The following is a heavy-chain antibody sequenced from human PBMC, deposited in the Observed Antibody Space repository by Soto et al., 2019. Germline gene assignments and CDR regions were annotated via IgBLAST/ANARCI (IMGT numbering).Heavy chain of an antibody. V-gene: IGHV3-30*18. J-gene: IGHJ4*02. CDR2: ISYDGRIK. CDR1: GFTFSTYG. CDR3: AKEGGALHSRKGFDC. Sequence: QVQLVESGGGVVQPGRSLRLSCAPSGFTFSTYGMHWVRQAPGKGLEWVAVISYDGRIKYYADSVKGRFTISRDNSKNTLYLQLDSLRAEDTAVYYCAKEGGALHSRKGFDCWGQGTLVTVSS. D-gene: IGHD1-26*01.